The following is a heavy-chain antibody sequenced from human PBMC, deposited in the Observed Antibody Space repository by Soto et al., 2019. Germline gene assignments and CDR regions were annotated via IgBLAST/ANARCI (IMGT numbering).Heavy chain of an antibody. D-gene: IGHD2-15*01. CDR1: GFTFSSYG. CDR2: ISYDGSNK. J-gene: IGHJ6*02. Sequence: GGSLRLSCAASGFTFSSYGMHWVRQAPGKGLEWVAVISYDGSNKYYADSVKGRFTISRDNSKNTLYLQMNSLRAEDTAVYYCAKEIALREGYYGMDVWGQGTTVTVSS. CDR3: AKEIALREGYYGMDV. V-gene: IGHV3-30*18.